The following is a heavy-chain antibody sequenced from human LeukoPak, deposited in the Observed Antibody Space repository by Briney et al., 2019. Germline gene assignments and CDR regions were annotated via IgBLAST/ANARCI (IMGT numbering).Heavy chain of an antibody. D-gene: IGHD3-9*01. CDR1: GFTFSSYS. V-gene: IGHV3-21*01. J-gene: IGHJ3*02. CDR3: ARDASYYDILTGHSTGAFDI. CDR2: ISSSSSYI. Sequence: GGSLRLSCAASGFTFSSYSMNWVRQAPGMGLEWVSSISSSSSYIYYADSVKGRFTISRDNAKNSLYLQMNSLRAEDTAVYYCARDASYYDILTGHSTGAFDIWGQGTMVTVSS.